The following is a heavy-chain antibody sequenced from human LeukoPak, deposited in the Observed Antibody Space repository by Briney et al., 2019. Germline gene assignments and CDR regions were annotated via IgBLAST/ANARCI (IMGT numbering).Heavy chain of an antibody. CDR2: ISSSSSYI. CDR1: GFTFSSYS. Sequence: GGSLRLSCAASGFTFSSYSMDWVRQAPGKGLEWVSSISSSSSYIYYADSVKGRFTISRDNAKNSLYLQMNSLRAEDTAVYYCARSYYYGSGSYFALDYWGQGTLVTVSS. D-gene: IGHD3-10*01. V-gene: IGHV3-21*01. J-gene: IGHJ4*02. CDR3: ARSYYYGSGSYFALDY.